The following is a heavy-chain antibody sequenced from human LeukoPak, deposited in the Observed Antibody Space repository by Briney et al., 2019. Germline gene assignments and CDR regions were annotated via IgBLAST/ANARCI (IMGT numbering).Heavy chain of an antibody. CDR1: GFTFSNFP. V-gene: IGHV3-23*01. CDR2: ISGSGGST. CDR3: VRDSPRAFDL. Sequence: PGGSLRLSCAASGFTFSNFPMTWVRQAPGKGLEAFSSISGSGGSTYYADSVKGRFTISRDNDKSTLSLRMNTLEAEDTGVYYCVRDSPRAFDLWGRGTMVTVS. J-gene: IGHJ3*01.